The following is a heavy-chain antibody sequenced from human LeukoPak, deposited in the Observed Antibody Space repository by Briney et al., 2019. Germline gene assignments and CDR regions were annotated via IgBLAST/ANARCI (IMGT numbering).Heavy chain of an antibody. J-gene: IGHJ4*02. Sequence: PGGSLRLSCAASGFTFSSYAMHWVRQAPGKGLEWVAVISYDGSNKYYADSVKGRFTISRDNSKNTLYLQMNSLRAEDTAVYYCAKDSGSGDFNYWGQGTLVTVSS. V-gene: IGHV3-30*04. CDR2: ISYDGSNK. D-gene: IGHD7-27*01. CDR1: GFTFSSYA. CDR3: AKDSGSGDFNY.